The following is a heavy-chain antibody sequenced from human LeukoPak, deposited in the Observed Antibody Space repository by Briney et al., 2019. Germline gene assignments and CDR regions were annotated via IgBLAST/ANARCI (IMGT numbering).Heavy chain of an antibody. CDR2: IYYSGST. CDR1: GGSISSYY. D-gene: IGHD6-19*01. Sequence: SETLSLTCTVSGGSISSYYWSWIRQPPGKGLEWIGYIYYSGSTNYNPSLKSRVTMSVDTSKNQFSLKLSSVTAADTAVYYCARDPSGWYYFDYWGQGTLVTVSS. V-gene: IGHV4-59*12. CDR3: ARDPSGWYYFDY. J-gene: IGHJ4*02.